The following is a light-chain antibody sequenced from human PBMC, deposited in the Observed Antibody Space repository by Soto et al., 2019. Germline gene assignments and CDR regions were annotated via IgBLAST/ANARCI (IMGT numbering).Light chain of an antibody. CDR1: QTVAKNF. Sequence: EIVLTQSPGTLSLSPGERATLSCRASQTVAKNFVAWYQQMPGQTPRLLIHGASNRATGIPDRISGSGSGTDFTLTISRLEPEDFAVYYCQQYATSPRTVGGGTKVEIK. J-gene: IGKJ4*01. V-gene: IGKV3-20*01. CDR2: GAS. CDR3: QQYATSPRT.